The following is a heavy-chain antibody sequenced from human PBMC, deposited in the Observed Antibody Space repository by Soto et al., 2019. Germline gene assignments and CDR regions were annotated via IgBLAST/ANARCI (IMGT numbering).Heavy chain of an antibody. CDR3: ARVLSLGSTWYFDY. V-gene: IGHV4-38-2*02. D-gene: IGHD6-13*01. CDR2: SHHGGGT. Sequence: PSETLSLTCTVSASSITDASYWGWIRQPPGKGLEWIGSSHHGGGTHYNPSLKRRVSISVDTSKNQLSLKLTSVAAADAAVYYCARVLSLGSTWYFDYWGKGTQVTVS. J-gene: IGHJ4*02. CDR1: ASSITDASY.